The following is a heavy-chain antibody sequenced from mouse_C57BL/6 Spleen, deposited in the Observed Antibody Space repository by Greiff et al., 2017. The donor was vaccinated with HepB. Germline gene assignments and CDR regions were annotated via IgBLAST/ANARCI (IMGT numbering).Heavy chain of an antibody. Sequence: VQLQQSGPELVKPGASVKISCKASGYAFSSSWMNWVKQRPGKGLEWIGRIYPGDGDTNYNGKFKGKATLTADKSSSTAYMQLSSLTSEDSAVYFCARTGDYDEAWVAYWGQGTLVTVSA. J-gene: IGHJ3*01. CDR2: IYPGDGDT. CDR1: GYAFSSSW. D-gene: IGHD2-4*01. CDR3: ARTGDYDEAWVAY. V-gene: IGHV1-82*01.